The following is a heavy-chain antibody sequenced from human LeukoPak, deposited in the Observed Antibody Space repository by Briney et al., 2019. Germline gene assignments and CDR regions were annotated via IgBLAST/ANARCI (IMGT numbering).Heavy chain of an antibody. CDR2: IRSSTTYV. CDR1: GFTFSNYN. CDR3: TRDSLTMIVGRQKRGLDY. Sequence: GGSLRLSCAASGFTFSNYNMNWVRQAPGKGLEWVSSIRSSTTYVYYADSVKGRFTISRDNAKNSLYLQMNSLRAEDTAVYYCTRDSLTMIVGRQKRGLDYWGQGTLVTVSS. J-gene: IGHJ4*02. D-gene: IGHD3-22*01. V-gene: IGHV3-21*01.